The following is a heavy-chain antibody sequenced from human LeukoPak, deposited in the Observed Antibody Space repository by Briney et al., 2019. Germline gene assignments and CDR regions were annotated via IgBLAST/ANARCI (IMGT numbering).Heavy chain of an antibody. CDR3: ATSRAGRFLEWLPSYYYYYGMDV. V-gene: IGHV1-69*13. D-gene: IGHD3-3*01. Sequence: ASMKVSCKASGGTFSSYAISWVRQAPGQGLEWMGGIIPIFGTANYAQKFQGRVTITADESTSTAYMELSSLRSEDTAVYYCATSRAGRFLEWLPSYYYYYGMDVWGQGTTVTVSS. J-gene: IGHJ6*02. CDR1: GGTFSSYA. CDR2: IIPIFGTA.